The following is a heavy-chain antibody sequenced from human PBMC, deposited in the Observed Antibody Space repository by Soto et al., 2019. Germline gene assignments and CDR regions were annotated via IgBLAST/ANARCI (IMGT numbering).Heavy chain of an antibody. J-gene: IGHJ6*02. D-gene: IGHD2-15*01. V-gene: IGHV3-11*01. Sequence: GGSLRLSCAASGFTFSDSYMSWIRQAPGKGLEWVPYISSRSSTLHYADSVKGRLTISRDNAKNSLYLQMNGLGAEDTAVYYCARPVEVVTRFVGSGGMDVWGQGTTVTVSS. CDR3: ARPVEVVTRFVGSGGMDV. CDR2: ISSRSSTL. CDR1: GFTFSDSY.